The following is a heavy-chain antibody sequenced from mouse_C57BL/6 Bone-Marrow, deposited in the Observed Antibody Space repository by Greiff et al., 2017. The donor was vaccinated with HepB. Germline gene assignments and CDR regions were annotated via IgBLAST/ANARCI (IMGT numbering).Heavy chain of an antibody. Sequence: QVQLQQSGAELVRPGASVTLSCKASGYTFTDYEMHWVKQTPVHGLEWIGAIDPETGGTAYNQKFKGKAILTADKSSSTAYMELRSLTSEDSAVYYCTRSKVPDYYGSRGFDYWGQGNTLTVSS. V-gene: IGHV1-15*01. J-gene: IGHJ2*01. D-gene: IGHD1-1*01. CDR1: GYTFTDYE. CDR3: TRSKVPDYYGSRGFDY. CDR2: IDPETGGT.